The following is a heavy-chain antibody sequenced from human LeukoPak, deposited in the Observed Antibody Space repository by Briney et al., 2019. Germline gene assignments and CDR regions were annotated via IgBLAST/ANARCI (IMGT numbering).Heavy chain of an antibody. D-gene: IGHD5-12*01. CDR3: ASYTIAARPGYSGYDWDFNFDY. J-gene: IGHJ4*02. Sequence: ASVKVSCKTSGYTFISYRMYWVRQAPGQGLEWMGGIIPIFGTANYAQKFQGRVTITADESTSTAYMELSSLRSEDTAVYYCASYTIAARPGYSGYDWDFNFDYWGQGTLVTVSS. CDR1: GYTFISYR. CDR2: IIPIFGTA. V-gene: IGHV1-69*13.